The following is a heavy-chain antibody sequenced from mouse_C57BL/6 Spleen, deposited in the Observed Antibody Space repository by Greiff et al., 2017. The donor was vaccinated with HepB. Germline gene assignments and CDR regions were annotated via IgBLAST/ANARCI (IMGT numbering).Heavy chain of an antibody. CDR1: GYSITSGYY. J-gene: IGHJ3*01. D-gene: IGHD4-1*01. V-gene: IGHV3-6*01. Sequence: EVQRVESGPGLVKPSQSLSLTCSVTGYSITSGYYWNWIRQFPGNKLEWMGYISYDGSNNYNPSLKNRISITRDTSKNQFFLKLNSVTTEDTATYYCARERKLGWFAYWGQGTLVTVSA. CDR2: ISYDGSN. CDR3: ARERKLGWFAY.